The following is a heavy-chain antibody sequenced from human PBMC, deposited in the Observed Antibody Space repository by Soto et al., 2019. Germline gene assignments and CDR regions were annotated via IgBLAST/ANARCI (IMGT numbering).Heavy chain of an antibody. CDR2: ISTDGSIT. V-gene: IGHV3-74*01. CDR1: GLIFSNYR. CDR3: ARDTDGLHY. J-gene: IGHJ4*02. Sequence: EVQLVESGGGLVQPGGSLRLSCAASGLIFSNYRMHWVRQVPGKGLVWVSCISTDGSITNYADSVKGRFTVSRDNAKNTLYLQMNSLGAEDTAVDYCARDTDGLHYWGQGTMVTVSS.